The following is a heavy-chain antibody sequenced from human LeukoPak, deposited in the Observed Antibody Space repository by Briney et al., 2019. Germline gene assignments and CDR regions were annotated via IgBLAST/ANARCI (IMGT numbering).Heavy chain of an antibody. V-gene: IGHV3-11*01. J-gene: IGHJ6*03. D-gene: IGHD4-17*01. Sequence: GGSLRLSCAASGFTFSDYYMSRIRQAPGKGLEWVSYISSSGSTIYYADSVKGRFTISRDNAKNSLYLQMNSLRAEDTAVYYCARDLAVTRIYYYYYMDVWGKGTTVTVSS. CDR1: GFTFSDYY. CDR3: ARDLAVTRIYYYYYMDV. CDR2: ISSSGSTI.